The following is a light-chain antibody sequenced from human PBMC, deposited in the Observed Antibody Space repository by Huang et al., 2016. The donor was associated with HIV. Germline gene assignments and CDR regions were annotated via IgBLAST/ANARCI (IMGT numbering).Light chain of an antibody. J-gene: IGKJ5*01. CDR1: QDINNY. V-gene: IGKV1-33*01. CDR3: QHYNGYPLT. CDR2: DAS. Sequence: DIQMTQSPSSLSASVGDRVTITCQASQDINNYLNWYQQRPGRAPKLLIHDASILDTWVSSRFSGSGSVTDFTFTISSLQPEDVATYYCQHYNGYPLTFGQGTR.